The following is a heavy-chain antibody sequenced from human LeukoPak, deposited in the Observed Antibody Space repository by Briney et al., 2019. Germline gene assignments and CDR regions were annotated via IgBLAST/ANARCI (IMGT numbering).Heavy chain of an antibody. Sequence: ASVKVSCKASGYTFTGYYMHWVRQAPGQGLEWMGWINPNSGGTNYAQKFQGRVTVTRDTSISTAYMELSRLRSDDTAVYYCARGIVVVPAGGWFDPWGQGTLVTVSS. CDR2: INPNSGGT. CDR3: ARGIVVVPAGGWFDP. CDR1: GYTFTGYY. D-gene: IGHD2-2*01. V-gene: IGHV1-2*02. J-gene: IGHJ5*02.